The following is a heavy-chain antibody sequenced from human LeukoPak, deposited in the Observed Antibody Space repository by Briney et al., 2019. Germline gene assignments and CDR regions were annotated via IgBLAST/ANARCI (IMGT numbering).Heavy chain of an antibody. D-gene: IGHD5-12*01. V-gene: IGHV4-59*12. J-gene: IGHJ4*02. Sequence: PSETLSLTCTVSGGSISNYYWSWIRQPPGKGLEWIGYIYYSGSTSYNPSLKSRVTISVDTSKNQFSLKLSSVTAADTAVYYCAREWMRAHGFDYWGQGTLVTVSS. CDR1: GGSISNYY. CDR3: AREWMRAHGFDY. CDR2: IYYSGST.